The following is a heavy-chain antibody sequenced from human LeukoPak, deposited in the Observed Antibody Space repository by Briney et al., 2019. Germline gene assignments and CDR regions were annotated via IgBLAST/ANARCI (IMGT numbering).Heavy chain of an antibody. CDR1: GFTFSSYA. J-gene: IGHJ4*02. CDR3: AKGDREGAAGGTGFDY. V-gene: IGHV3-23*01. CDR2: ISGSGGRT. Sequence: GGSLRLSCAASGFTFSSYAMSWVRQAPGKGLEWVSAISGSGGRTYYADSVKGRFTFSRDNSKNTLSLQMNSLRLEDMAVYYCAKGDREGAAGGTGFDYWGQGTLVTVSS. D-gene: IGHD6-13*01.